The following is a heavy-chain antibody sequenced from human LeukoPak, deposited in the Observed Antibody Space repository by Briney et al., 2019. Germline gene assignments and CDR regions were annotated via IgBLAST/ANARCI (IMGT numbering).Heavy chain of an antibody. J-gene: IGHJ4*02. Sequence: SETLSLTCTVSDGSISSYYWSWIRQPPGKGLEWIGYIYYSGSTNYNPSLKSRVTISVDTSKNQFSLKLSSVTAADTAVYYCARARDDYGDSWGFDYWGQGTLVTVSS. CDR3: ARARDDYGDSWGFDY. V-gene: IGHV4-59*01. CDR2: IYYSGST. CDR1: DGSISSYY. D-gene: IGHD4-17*01.